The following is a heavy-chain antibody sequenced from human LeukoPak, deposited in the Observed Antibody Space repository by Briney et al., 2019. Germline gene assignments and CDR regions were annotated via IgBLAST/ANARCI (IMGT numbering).Heavy chain of an antibody. D-gene: IGHD2-15*01. Sequence: GGSLRLSCAASGFTFSHFWMSWVRQAPGKGLEWVAYIKKTGSETYYVDSVKGRLTITRDNTRNSLFLQMYSLRAEDTAVYFCAREDGYCSGGNCYSYFDSWGQGTLVTVSS. CDR1: GFTFSHFW. CDR2: IKKTGSET. V-gene: IGHV3-7*01. CDR3: AREDGYCSGGNCYSYFDS. J-gene: IGHJ4*02.